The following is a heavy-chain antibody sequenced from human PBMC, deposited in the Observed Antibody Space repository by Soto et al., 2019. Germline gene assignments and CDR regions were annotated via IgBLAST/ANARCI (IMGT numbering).Heavy chain of an antibody. Sequence: PSETLSVTCTVSGGSISSFYWSWIRQPPGKGLECIGYIDDSGISHYNPSLKSRVNISVDKSRNHVSLQVTSVTAADTAVYYCARVALNYADNSAMFDPWGQRTLVTVSS. D-gene: IGHD3-16*01. J-gene: IGHJ5*02. CDR2: IDDSGIS. V-gene: IGHV4-59*01. CDR3: ARVALNYADNSAMFDP. CDR1: GGSISSFY.